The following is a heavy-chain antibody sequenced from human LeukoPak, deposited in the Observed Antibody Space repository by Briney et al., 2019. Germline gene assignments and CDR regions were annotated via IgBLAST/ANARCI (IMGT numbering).Heavy chain of an antibody. Sequence: PGGSLRPSCAASGFTFSRYAMHWVRQAPGKGLEYMAVISYDGSNKQYADSVKGRFTISRDNSKNTLYPQMNSLRAEDTAVYYCARSEYYNILTGPYYFDYWGQGTLVTVSS. J-gene: IGHJ4*02. CDR1: GFTFSRYA. D-gene: IGHD3-9*01. CDR3: ARSEYYNILTGPYYFDY. CDR2: ISYDGSNK. V-gene: IGHV3-30-3*01.